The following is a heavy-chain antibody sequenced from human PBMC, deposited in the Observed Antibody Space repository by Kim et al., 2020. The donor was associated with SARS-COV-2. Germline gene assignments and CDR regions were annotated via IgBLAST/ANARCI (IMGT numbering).Heavy chain of an antibody. CDR3: ARVLPLSVVVVVAAKQNWFDP. CDR1: GGSFSGYY. J-gene: IGHJ5*02. CDR2: INHSGST. D-gene: IGHD2-15*01. V-gene: IGHV4-34*01. Sequence: SETLSLTCAVYGGSFSGYYWSWIRQPPGKGLEWIGEINHSGSTNYNPSLKSRVTISVDTSKNQFSLKLSYVTAADTAVYYCARVLPLSVVVVVAAKQNWFDPWGQGTLVTVSS.